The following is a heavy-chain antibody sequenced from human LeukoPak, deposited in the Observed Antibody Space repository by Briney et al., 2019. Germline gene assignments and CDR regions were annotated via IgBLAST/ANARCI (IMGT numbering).Heavy chain of an antibody. J-gene: IGHJ6*03. CDR1: GYTFTGYY. CDR2: INPNSGGT. V-gene: IGHV1-2*02. D-gene: IGHD6-13*01. Sequence: ASVKVSCKASGYTFTGYYMHWVRQAPGQGLEWMGWINPNSGGTNYAQKFQGRVTMTRDTSISTAYMELSRLRSDDTAVYYCARGGGYSSSWYVISRIDYYYYYMDVWGKGTTVTVSS. CDR3: ARGGGYSSSWYVISRIDYYYYYMDV.